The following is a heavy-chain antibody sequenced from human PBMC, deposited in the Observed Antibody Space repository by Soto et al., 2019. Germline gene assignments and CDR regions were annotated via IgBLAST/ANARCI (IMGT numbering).Heavy chain of an antibody. J-gene: IGHJ3*02. V-gene: IGHV3-33*01. D-gene: IGHD2-21*01. CDR1: GFTFSSYG. CDR3: ARDRAVMDAFDI. CDR2: IWYDGSNK. Sequence: QVQLVESGGGVVQPGRSLRLSCAASGFTFSSYGMHWVRQAPGKGLEWVAVIWYDGSNKYYADSVKGRFTISRDNSKNTLYLHMNSMRAEDTAVYYCARDRAVMDAFDIWGQGTMVTVSS.